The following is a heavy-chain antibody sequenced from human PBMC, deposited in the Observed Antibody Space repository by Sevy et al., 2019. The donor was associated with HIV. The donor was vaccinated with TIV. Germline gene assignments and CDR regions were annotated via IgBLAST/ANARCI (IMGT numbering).Heavy chain of an antibody. D-gene: IGHD3-10*01. Sequence: GGSLRLSCAASGFTFSSYAMHWVRQAPGKGLEWVAVISYDGSNKYYADSVKGRFTISRDNSKNTRYLQMNSLRAEDTAVYYCARESRLGRITMVRGVTEFDYWGQGTLVTVSS. CDR3: ARESRLGRITMVRGVTEFDY. V-gene: IGHV3-30*04. CDR1: GFTFSSYA. CDR2: ISYDGSNK. J-gene: IGHJ4*02.